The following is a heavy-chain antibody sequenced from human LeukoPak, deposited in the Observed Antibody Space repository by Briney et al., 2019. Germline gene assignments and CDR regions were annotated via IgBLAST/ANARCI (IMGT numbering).Heavy chain of an antibody. CDR3: ARAIWSGYYTGMTPPDY. CDR1: GFTFSSHA. Sequence: PGGSLRLSCAASGFTFSSHAMSWVRQAPGKGLEWVANIKQDGSEKYYVDSVKGRFTISRDNAKNSLYLQMNSLRAEDTAVYYCARAIWSGYYTGMTPPDYWGQGTLVTVSS. J-gene: IGHJ4*02. V-gene: IGHV3-7*04. D-gene: IGHD3-3*01. CDR2: IKQDGSEK.